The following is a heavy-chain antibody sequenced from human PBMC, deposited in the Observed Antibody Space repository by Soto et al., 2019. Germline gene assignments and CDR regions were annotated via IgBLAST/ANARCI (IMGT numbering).Heavy chain of an antibody. Sequence: QVQLQESGPGLVKPSETLSLTCTVSGASISSYHWSWIRQTPGKGLEWIGYIYYSGGANYNPSLKSRVTFSVDTSKNQVSLKLSSVTAADTRVYYCAAAVPAEYVFPYYYMDVWGKGTTVTVSS. J-gene: IGHJ6*03. V-gene: IGHV4-59*01. CDR2: IYYSGGA. CDR3: AAAVPAEYVFPYYYMDV. D-gene: IGHD3-16*01. CDR1: GASISSYH.